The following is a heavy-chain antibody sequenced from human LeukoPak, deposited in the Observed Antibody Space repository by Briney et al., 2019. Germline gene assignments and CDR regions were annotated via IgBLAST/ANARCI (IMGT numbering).Heavy chain of an antibody. Sequence: SETLSLTCTVSGGSISSSSYYWGWIRQPPRKGLEWIGRIYYSGRTSYNPSLNSRVTISVDTSKIRFSLELSSVTAADTAVYLCAISLRLRPHYLDYWGQGTLVTVSS. CDR3: AISLRLRPHYLDY. D-gene: IGHD2-21*01. J-gene: IGHJ4*02. CDR1: GGSISSSSYY. CDR2: IYYSGRT. V-gene: IGHV4-39*01.